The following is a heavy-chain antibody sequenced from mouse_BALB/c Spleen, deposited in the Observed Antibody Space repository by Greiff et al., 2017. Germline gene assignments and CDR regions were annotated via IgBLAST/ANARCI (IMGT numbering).Heavy chain of an antibody. CDR1: GFTFSDYY. V-gene: IGHV5-4*02. J-gene: IGHJ1*01. CDR2: ISDGGSYT. Sequence: EVQVVESGGGLVKPGGSLKLSCAASGFTFSDYYMYWVRQTPEKRLEWVATISDGGSYTYYPDSVKGRFTISRDNAKNNLYLQMSSLKSEDTAMYYCASQYGYGGFDVWGAGTTVTVSS. CDR3: ASQYGYGGFDV. D-gene: IGHD2-2*01.